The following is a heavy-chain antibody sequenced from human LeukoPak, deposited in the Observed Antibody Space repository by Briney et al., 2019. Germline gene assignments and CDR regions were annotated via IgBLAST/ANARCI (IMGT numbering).Heavy chain of an antibody. CDR2: IYYSGST. Sequence: SQTLSLTCTVSGGSLSSGGYYWSWIRPHPGKGLEWIGYIYYSGSTYYNPSLKSRVTISVDTSKNQFSLKLSSVTAADTAVYYCARDLAAAGGGWFDPWGQGTLVTVSS. V-gene: IGHV4-31*03. CDR1: GGSLSSGGYY. J-gene: IGHJ5*02. D-gene: IGHD6-13*01. CDR3: ARDLAAAGGGWFDP.